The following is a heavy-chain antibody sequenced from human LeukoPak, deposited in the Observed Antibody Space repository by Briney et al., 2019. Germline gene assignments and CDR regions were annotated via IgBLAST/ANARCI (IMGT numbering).Heavy chain of an antibody. CDR1: GGPFSGYY. V-gene: IGHV4-34*01. J-gene: IGHJ4*02. D-gene: IGHD4-17*01. Sequence: TSETLSLTCAVCGGPFSGYYWSWIRQPPGKGLEWIGEINHSGSTNYNPSLKSRVTISVDTSKNQFSLKLSSVTAADTAVYYCARGSSPMTTADYWGQGTLVTVSS. CDR2: INHSGST. CDR3: ARGSSPMTTADY.